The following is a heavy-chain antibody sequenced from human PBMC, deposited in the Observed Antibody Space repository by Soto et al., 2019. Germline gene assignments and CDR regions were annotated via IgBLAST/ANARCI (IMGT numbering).Heavy chain of an antibody. D-gene: IGHD1-1*01. CDR3: ATDFNPRDLKPTLERSYCDALDV. J-gene: IGHJ3*01. Sequence: EVQLVEAGGGLVLPGGSLRLSCAASGFMFSDYWMTWVRQAPGNGLEWVANIKGDGSGEHSVDSVKGRFTISRDNAKQSLYLQMNSLRVENRVGYYCATDFNPRDLKPTLERSYCDALDVWGQGTLVTVSS. CDR1: GFMFSDYW. V-gene: IGHV3-7*04. CDR2: IKGDGSGE.